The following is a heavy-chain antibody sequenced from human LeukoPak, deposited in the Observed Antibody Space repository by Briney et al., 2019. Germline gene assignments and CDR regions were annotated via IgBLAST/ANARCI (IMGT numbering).Heavy chain of an antibody. Sequence: ASVKVSCKASGYTFTGYYMHWVRQAPGQGLEWMGWINPNSGGTNYAQKFQGRVTMTRDTSISTAYMELSRLRSDDTAVYYCARAAQPYGSGSYAFDIWGQGTMVTVPS. CDR3: ARAAQPYGSGSYAFDI. CDR1: GYTFTGYY. D-gene: IGHD3-10*01. V-gene: IGHV1-2*02. J-gene: IGHJ3*02. CDR2: INPNSGGT.